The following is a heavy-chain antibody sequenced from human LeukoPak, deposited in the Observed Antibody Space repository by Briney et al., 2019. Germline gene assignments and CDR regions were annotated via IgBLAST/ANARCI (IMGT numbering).Heavy chain of an antibody. J-gene: IGHJ6*02. Sequence: GRSLRLSCAASGFNFDDYAMHWVRHAPGKELEGVSGTSWNSGSIGYADSVKGRFTISRDNAKNSLYLQMNSLRAEDTALYYCAKGIAADYYYYGMDVWGQGTTVTVSS. CDR3: AKGIAADYYYYGMDV. CDR1: GFNFDDYA. V-gene: IGHV3-9*01. CDR2: TSWNSGSI.